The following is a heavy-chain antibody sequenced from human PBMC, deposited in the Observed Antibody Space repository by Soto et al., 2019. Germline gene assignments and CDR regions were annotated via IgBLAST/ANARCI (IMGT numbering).Heavy chain of an antibody. CDR1: GYSFTSYW. CDR2: IYPGDSDT. Sequence: GESLKIACKGSGYSFTSYWIGWVRQMPGKGLEWMGIIYPGDSDTRYSPSFQGQVTISADKSISTAYLQWSSLKASDTAMYYCARLRDMIAVAGYFDYWGQGTLVTVSS. D-gene: IGHD6-19*01. CDR3: ARLRDMIAVAGYFDY. V-gene: IGHV5-51*01. J-gene: IGHJ4*02.